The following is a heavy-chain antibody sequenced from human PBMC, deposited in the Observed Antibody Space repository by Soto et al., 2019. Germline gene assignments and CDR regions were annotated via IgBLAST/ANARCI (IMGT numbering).Heavy chain of an antibody. J-gene: IGHJ5*02. D-gene: IGHD5-18*01. CDR3: ARIPVDTSMIYWLDP. V-gene: IGHV4-61*08. Sequence: SETLSLTCTVSGGSVSSGDYYWSWIRQPPGKGLEWIGYIYYSGNTNYNPSLKSRVIISVDTSKDLFSLKLTSVTAADTAVYYCARIPVDTSMIYWLDPWGQGTLVTVS. CDR1: GGSVSSGDYY. CDR2: IYYSGNT.